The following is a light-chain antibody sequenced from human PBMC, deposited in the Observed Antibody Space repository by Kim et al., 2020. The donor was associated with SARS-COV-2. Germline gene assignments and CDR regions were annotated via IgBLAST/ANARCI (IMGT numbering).Light chain of an antibody. Sequence: GPPGQTASITCSGDKLGDKYACWYQQTPGQSPVLVIYQDSKRPSGIPGRFSGSNSGNTATLTISGTQAMDEADYYCQAWDSSTGVFGGGTQLTVL. V-gene: IGLV3-1*01. CDR1: KLGDKY. J-gene: IGLJ3*02. CDR3: QAWDSSTGV. CDR2: QDS.